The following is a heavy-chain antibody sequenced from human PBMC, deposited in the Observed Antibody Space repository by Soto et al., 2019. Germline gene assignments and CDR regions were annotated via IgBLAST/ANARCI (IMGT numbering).Heavy chain of an antibody. CDR1: GGSFSGYY. CDR2: INHSGST. J-gene: IGHJ4*02. D-gene: IGHD3-22*01. Sequence: QVQLQQWGAGLLKPSETLSLTCAVYGGSFSGYYWSWIRQPPGKGLEWIGEINHSGSTNYNPSLKSRVTISVDTSKNQFSLNLSSVTAADTAVYYCARDYYYDSSGYYYVGWGQGTLVTVSS. CDR3: ARDYYYDSSGYYYVG. V-gene: IGHV4-34*01.